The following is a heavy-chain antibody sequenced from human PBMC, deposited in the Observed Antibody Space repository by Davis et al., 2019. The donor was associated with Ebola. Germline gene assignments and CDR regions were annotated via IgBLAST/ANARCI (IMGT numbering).Heavy chain of an antibody. D-gene: IGHD1-7*01. CDR3: AVGITGTTEGYYYYYGMDV. Sequence: GESLKISCAASGFTFSSYEMNWVRQAPGKGLEWVSYISSSGSTIYYADSVKGRFTISRDNAKNSLYLQMNSLRAEDTAVYYCAVGITGTTEGYYYYYGMDVWGQGTTVTVSS. V-gene: IGHV3-48*03. J-gene: IGHJ6*02. CDR2: ISSSGSTI. CDR1: GFTFSSYE.